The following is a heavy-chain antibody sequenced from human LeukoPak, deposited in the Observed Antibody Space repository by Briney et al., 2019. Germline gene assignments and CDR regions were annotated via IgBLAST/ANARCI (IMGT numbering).Heavy chain of an antibody. V-gene: IGHV1-69*04. D-gene: IGHD3-22*01. J-gene: IGHJ4*02. CDR2: IIPILGIA. CDR3: ASSYYYDSSGPGAVILDY. Sequence: ASVKVSCKASGGTFSSYAISWVRQAPGQGLEWMGRIIPILGIANYAQKFQGRVTITADKSTSTAYMELSSLRSEDTAVYYCASSYYYDSSGPGAVILDYWGQGTLVTVSS. CDR1: GGTFSSYA.